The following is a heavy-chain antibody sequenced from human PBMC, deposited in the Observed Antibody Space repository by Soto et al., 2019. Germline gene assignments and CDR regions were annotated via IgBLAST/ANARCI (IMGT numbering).Heavy chain of an antibody. CDR2: VNPNNGDT. J-gene: IGHJ4*02. D-gene: IGHD1-20*01. CDR1: GYTFSNYD. Sequence: QVQLVQSGAELKKPGASVKVSCKASGYTFSNYDMNWVRQATGQGPEWIGWVNPNNGDTGYAQKFQGRVTLTTAISTTPAYMVLTSLRSEDTAIYYCAKVLITGSAIDFDYWGQGTLITVSS. CDR3: AKVLITGSAIDFDY. V-gene: IGHV1-8*01.